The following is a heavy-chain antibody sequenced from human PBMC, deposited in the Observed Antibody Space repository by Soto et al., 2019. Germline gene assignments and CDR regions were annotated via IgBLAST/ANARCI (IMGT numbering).Heavy chain of an antibody. Sequence: QVQLIQSEAEVKKPGSSVRVSCTASGGIFGSHGFSWVRQAPGQRLEWVGGFIPIFRTLTYTEKFQARVRLGAGESTNTVYFDLSSLTSADTAVYYCVRDRRIYYSDPHDEFVASDYEVWGQGTMVSVSS. CDR3: VRDRRIYYSDPHDEFVASDYEV. V-gene: IGHV1-69*01. J-gene: IGHJ3*01. D-gene: IGHD3-22*01. CDR2: FIPIFRTL. CDR1: GGIFGSHG.